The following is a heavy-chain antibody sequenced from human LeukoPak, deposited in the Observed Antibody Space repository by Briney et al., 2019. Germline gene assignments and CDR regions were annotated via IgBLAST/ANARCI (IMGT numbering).Heavy chain of an antibody. Sequence: SETLSLTCTVSGGSISSGIYYWGWIRQPPGKGLEWIGRIYYSGNTYYNPSLKSRVTVSVDTSKNQLSLKLNSVTAADTAVYYCARHVRQQLPPKAFDYWGQGTLVTVSS. J-gene: IGHJ4*02. V-gene: IGHV4-39*01. CDR3: ARHVRQQLPPKAFDY. CDR1: GGSISSGIYY. CDR2: IYYSGNT. D-gene: IGHD6-13*01.